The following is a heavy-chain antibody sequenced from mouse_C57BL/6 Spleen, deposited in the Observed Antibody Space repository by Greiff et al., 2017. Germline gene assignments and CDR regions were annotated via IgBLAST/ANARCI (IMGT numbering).Heavy chain of an antibody. CDR3: ASYYDYDNYAMDY. CDR1: GFTFSDYY. CDR2: INYDGSST. D-gene: IGHD2-4*01. Sequence: EVKLMESEGGLVQPGSSMKLSCTASGFTFSDYYMAWVRQVPEKGLEWVANINYDGSSTYYLDSLKSRFIISRDNAKNILYLQMSSLKSEDTATXYCASYYDYDNYAMDYWGQGTSVTVPS. J-gene: IGHJ4*01. V-gene: IGHV5-16*01.